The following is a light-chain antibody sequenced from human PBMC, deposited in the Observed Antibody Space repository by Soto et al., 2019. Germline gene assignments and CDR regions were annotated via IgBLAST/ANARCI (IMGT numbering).Light chain of an antibody. CDR1: QSLLHRNGYTY. J-gene: IGKJ1*01. Sequence: DIVVTQSPLSLTVTPGEPASISCRSSQSLLHRNGYTYLDWYLQKPGQSPQVLIYMGSNRASGVPDRLSGSGSGKDFTLNISRVEAEDVGVYYCMQTLQTPTFGQGTKVEI. CDR2: MGS. CDR3: MQTLQTPT. V-gene: IGKV2-28*01.